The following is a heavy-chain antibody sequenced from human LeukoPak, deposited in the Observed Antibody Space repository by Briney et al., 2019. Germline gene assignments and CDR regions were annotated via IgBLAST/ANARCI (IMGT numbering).Heavy chain of an antibody. Sequence: GGSLRLSCAASGFTFSNAWMSWVRQAPGKGLEWVDRIKSKTDGGTTDYAAPVKGRFTISRDDSKNTLYLQMNSLKTEDTAVYYCTTRIPLTMVTPYFDYWGQGTLVTVSS. J-gene: IGHJ4*02. D-gene: IGHD4-17*01. V-gene: IGHV3-15*01. CDR2: IKSKTDGGTT. CDR1: GFTFSNAW. CDR3: TTRIPLTMVTPYFDY.